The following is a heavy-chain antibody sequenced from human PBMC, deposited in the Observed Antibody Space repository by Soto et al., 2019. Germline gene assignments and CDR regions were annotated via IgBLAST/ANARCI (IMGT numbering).Heavy chain of an antibody. CDR3: EIHGITGTWVYYYGMDV. V-gene: IGHV1-69*12. Sequence: QVQLVQSGAEVKKPGSSVKVSCKASVGTFSSDAISWVRQAPGQGLEWMGGIIPIFDTADYAQKFQGRVTITGDESTRTAYMELSSLRSEDTAVEYCEIHGITGTWVYYYGMDVWGQGTTVTVSS. J-gene: IGHJ6*02. D-gene: IGHD1-7*01. CDR1: VGTFSSDA. CDR2: IIPIFDTA.